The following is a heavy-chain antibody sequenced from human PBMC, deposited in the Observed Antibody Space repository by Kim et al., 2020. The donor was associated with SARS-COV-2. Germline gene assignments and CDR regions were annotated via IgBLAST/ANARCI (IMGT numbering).Heavy chain of an antibody. V-gene: IGHV3-15*01. J-gene: IGHJ4*02. Sequence: PVKGRFTISRDDSKNTLYLQMNSLKTEDTAVYYCTTESYYYGSGSYYNPSWGQGTLVTVSS. CDR3: TTESYYYGSGSYYNPS. D-gene: IGHD3-10*01.